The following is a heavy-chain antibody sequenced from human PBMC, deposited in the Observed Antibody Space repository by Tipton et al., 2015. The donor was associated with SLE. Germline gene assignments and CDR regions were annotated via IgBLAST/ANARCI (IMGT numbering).Heavy chain of an antibody. CDR1: GGSFSGYY. Sequence: LRLSCAVYGGSFSGYYWTWIRQPPGKGLEWIGEISHTGNTNYNPSLESRVTIAVDTSKNQFSLKLSSVTAADTAVYYCARGDMVRGVIIGWGQGTLVTVSS. CDR2: ISHTGNT. CDR3: ARGDMVRGVIIG. V-gene: IGHV4-34*01. J-gene: IGHJ4*02. D-gene: IGHD3-10*01.